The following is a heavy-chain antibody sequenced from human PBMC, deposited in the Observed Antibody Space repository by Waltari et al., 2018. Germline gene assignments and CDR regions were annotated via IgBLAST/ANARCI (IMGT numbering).Heavy chain of an antibody. Sequence: SLTCTVSGGSISSGDYYWSWIRQPPGKGLEWIGYIYYSGSTYYNPSLKSRVTISVDTSKNQFSLKLSSVTAADTAVYYCARGYSGYYLYFDYWGQGTLVTVSS. D-gene: IGHD3-22*01. CDR3: ARGYSGYYLYFDY. J-gene: IGHJ4*02. V-gene: IGHV4-30-4*08. CDR1: GGSISSGDYY. CDR2: IYYSGST.